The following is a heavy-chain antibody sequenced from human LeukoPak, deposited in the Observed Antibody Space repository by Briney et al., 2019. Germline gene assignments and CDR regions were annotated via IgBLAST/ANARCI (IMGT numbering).Heavy chain of an antibody. D-gene: IGHD3-10*01. CDR3: ASILRSSSGYYFDY. CDR2: ISTSGSTK. Sequence: PGGSLRLSCAASGFSFSSYGMNWVRQAPGKGLEWVSYISTSGSTKHYADSVKGRVTISRDNSKNSLYLQMNSLRVEDTAVYYCASILRSSSGYYFDYWGQGTLVTVSS. J-gene: IGHJ4*02. CDR1: GFSFSSYG. V-gene: IGHV3-48*03.